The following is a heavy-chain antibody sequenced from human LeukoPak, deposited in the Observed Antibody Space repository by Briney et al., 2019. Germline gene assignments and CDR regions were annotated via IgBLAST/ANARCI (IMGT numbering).Heavy chain of an antibody. CDR2: IYYNGST. V-gene: IGHV4-59*01. J-gene: IGHJ6*02. D-gene: IGHD3-10*01. CDR1: GRSIGTYY. CDR3: ARTMVREYYHGLGV. Sequence: KASETLSLTCTVSGRSIGTYYWNWIRQPPGKGLEWIGYIYYNGSTNYNPSLKSRVSISVDMSKNQFSLKLSSVTAADTAVYYCARTMVREYYHGLGVWGQGTTVTVSS.